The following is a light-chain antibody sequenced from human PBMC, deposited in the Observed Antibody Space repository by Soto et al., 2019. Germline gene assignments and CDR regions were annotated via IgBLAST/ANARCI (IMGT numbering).Light chain of an antibody. CDR1: QSISNSY. V-gene: IGKV3-20*01. J-gene: IGKJ1*01. Sequence: EIVLTQSPGTLSLSPGERATLSCRASQSISNSYLAWHRQKPGQAPRLLIYGASNRATGIPDRFSGSGSGTDFTLTINRLEPEDFAVYYCQQYGTSPRTFGQRTRVEIK. CDR3: QQYGTSPRT. CDR2: GAS.